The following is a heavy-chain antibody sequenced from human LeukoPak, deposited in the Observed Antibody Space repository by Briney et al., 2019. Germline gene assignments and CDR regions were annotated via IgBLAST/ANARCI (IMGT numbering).Heavy chain of an antibody. CDR3: AKDKAAADPFDY. V-gene: IGHV3-23*01. CDR2: TSGSGGST. D-gene: IGHD6-13*01. J-gene: IGHJ4*02. CDR1: GFTFSSYA. Sequence: GGSLRLSCAASGFTFSSYATSWVRQAPGKGLEWVSATSGSGGSTYYADSVKGRFTISRDNSKNTLYLQMNSLRAEDTAVYYCAKDKAAADPFDYWGQGTLVTVSS.